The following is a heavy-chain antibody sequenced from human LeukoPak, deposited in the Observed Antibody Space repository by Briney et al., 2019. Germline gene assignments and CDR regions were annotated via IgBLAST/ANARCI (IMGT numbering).Heavy chain of an antibody. CDR2: MNPNSGNT. CDR1: GYTFTSYD. D-gene: IGHD6-6*01. J-gene: IGHJ1*01. V-gene: IGHV1-8*03. Sequence: ASVKVSCKASGYTFTSYDINWVRQATGQGLEWMGWMNPNSGNTGYAQKFQGRVTITRNTSISTAYMELSSLRSEDTAVYYCARGRPDRGSEYFQHWGQGTLVTVSS. CDR3: ARGRPDRGSEYFQH.